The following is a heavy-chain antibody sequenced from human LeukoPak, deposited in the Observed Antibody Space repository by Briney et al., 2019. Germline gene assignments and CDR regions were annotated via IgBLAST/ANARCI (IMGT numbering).Heavy chain of an antibody. CDR3: ARSFFRATYYDILTGYPRDWFDP. D-gene: IGHD3-9*01. CDR1: GGTFGSYA. V-gene: IGHV1-69*13. Sequence: ASVKVSCKASGGTFGSYAISWVRQAPGQGLEWMGRIIPIFGTANYAQKFQGRVTITADESTSTAYMELSSLRSEDTAVYYCARSFFRATYYDILTGYPRDWFDPWGQGTLVTVSS. CDR2: IIPIFGTA. J-gene: IGHJ5*02.